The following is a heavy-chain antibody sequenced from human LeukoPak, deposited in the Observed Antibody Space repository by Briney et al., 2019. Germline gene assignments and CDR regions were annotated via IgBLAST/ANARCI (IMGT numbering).Heavy chain of an antibody. CDR1: GGSISSSSYY. D-gene: IGHD3-22*01. CDR3: ARLAYGYYFEYYFDY. Sequence: SETLSLTCTVSGGSISSSSYYWGWIRQPPGKGLEWIGSIYYSGSTYYNPSLKSRVTISVDTSKNQFSLKLSSVTAADTAVYYCARLAYGYYFEYYFDYWGQGTLVTVSS. J-gene: IGHJ4*02. V-gene: IGHV4-39*01. CDR2: IYYSGST.